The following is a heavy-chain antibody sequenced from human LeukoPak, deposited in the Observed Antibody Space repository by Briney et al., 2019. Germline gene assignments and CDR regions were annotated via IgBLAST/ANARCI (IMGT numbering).Heavy chain of an antibody. CDR1: GGSISSGSYY. CDR2: IYTSGST. J-gene: IGHJ4*02. CDR3: ARDFPLYGGNWFDY. D-gene: IGHD4-23*01. Sequence: SETLSLTCTVSGGSISSGSYYWSWFRRPAGKGLEWIGRIYTSGSTNYNPSLKSRVTISVDTSKNQFSLKLSSVTAADTAVYYCARDFPLYGGNWFDYWGQGTLVTVSS. V-gene: IGHV4-61*02.